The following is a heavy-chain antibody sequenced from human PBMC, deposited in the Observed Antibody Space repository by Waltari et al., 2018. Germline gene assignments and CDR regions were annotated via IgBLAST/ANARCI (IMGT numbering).Heavy chain of an antibody. CDR1: GGSISSGSYY. CDR2: IYTSGST. Sequence: QVQLQESGPGLVKPSQTLSLTCTVSGGSISSGSYYWSWIRQPAGKGLEWIGRIYTSGSTNYNPSRKSRVTISVDTSKNQFSLKLSSVTAADTAVYYCAREISPYCSSTSCYDGNWFDPWGQGTLVTVSS. CDR3: AREISPYCSSTSCYDGNWFDP. D-gene: IGHD2-2*01. J-gene: IGHJ5*02. V-gene: IGHV4-61*02.